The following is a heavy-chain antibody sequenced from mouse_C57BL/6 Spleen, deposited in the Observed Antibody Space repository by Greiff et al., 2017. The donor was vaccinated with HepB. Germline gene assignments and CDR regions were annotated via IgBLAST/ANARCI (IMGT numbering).Heavy chain of an antibody. J-gene: IGHJ3*01. CDR3: ARPHYGNLAWFAY. CDR1: GYTFTDYY. Sequence: VQLKQSGPVLVKPGASVKMSCKASGYTFTDYYMNWVKQSHGKSLEWIGVINPYNGGTSYNQKFKGKATLTVDKSSSTAYMELNSLTSEDSAVYYCARPHYGNLAWFAYWGQGTLITVSA. V-gene: IGHV1-19*01. D-gene: IGHD2-1*01. CDR2: INPYNGGT.